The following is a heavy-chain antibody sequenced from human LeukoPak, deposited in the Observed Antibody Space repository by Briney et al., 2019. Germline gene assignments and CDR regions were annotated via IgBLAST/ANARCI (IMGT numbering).Heavy chain of an antibody. CDR3: AREQVGMGWFDP. V-gene: IGHV1-69*05. Sequence: ASVKVSCKASGGTFSSYAMSWVGQAPGKGLEWMGGIIPIFGTANYAQKFQGRVTMTTDTSTSTAYMELRSLRSDDTAVYYCAREQVGMGWFDPWGQGTLVTVSS. CDR1: GGTFSSYA. J-gene: IGHJ5*02. D-gene: IGHD1-14*01. CDR2: IIPIFGTA.